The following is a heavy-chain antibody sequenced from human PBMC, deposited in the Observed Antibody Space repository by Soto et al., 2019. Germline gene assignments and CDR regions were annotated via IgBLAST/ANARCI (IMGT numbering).Heavy chain of an antibody. D-gene: IGHD3-16*01. V-gene: IGHV4-34*09. Sequence: PSETLSLTCAVYGGSFSGYYWSWIRQPPGKGLEWIGYIYYSGSTYYNPSLKSRVTISVDTSKNQFSLKLSSVTAADTAVYYCARVSRGIYNWFDPWGQGTLVTVSS. J-gene: IGHJ5*02. CDR1: GGSFSGYY. CDR3: ARVSRGIYNWFDP. CDR2: IYYSGST.